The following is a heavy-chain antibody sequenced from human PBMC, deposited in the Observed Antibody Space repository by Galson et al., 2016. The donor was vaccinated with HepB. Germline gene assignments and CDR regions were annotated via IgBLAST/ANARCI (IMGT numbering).Heavy chain of an antibody. V-gene: IGHV3-74*01. CDR1: GFTFSNYW. CDR3: VRGGERWAQYSFGY. CDR2: INGDGSST. D-gene: IGHD5-24*01. J-gene: IGHJ4*02. Sequence: SLRLSCAASGFTFSNYWIHWVRQAPGKGLVWVSLINGDGSSTIYADSVKGRFTISRDNAKNTLYMQMNSLRADDTAVYYCVRGGERWAQYSFGYWGQGTLVTVSS.